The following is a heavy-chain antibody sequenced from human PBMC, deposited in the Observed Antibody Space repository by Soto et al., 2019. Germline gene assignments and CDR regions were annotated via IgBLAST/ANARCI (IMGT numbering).Heavy chain of an antibody. CDR1: GFTFSSYA. J-gene: IGHJ5*02. V-gene: IGHV3-23*01. CDR3: AKDLWGYNWNLPGP. CDR2: VSGSGVGT. Sequence: PGGSMRLSCATSGFTFSSYAMSWVRQDPGKGLEWVSAVSGSGVGTYYADSVKGRFTISRDNSKNTVFLQMSSLRVEDTAVYYCAKDLWGYNWNLPGPWGQGTLVTVSS. D-gene: IGHD1-1*01.